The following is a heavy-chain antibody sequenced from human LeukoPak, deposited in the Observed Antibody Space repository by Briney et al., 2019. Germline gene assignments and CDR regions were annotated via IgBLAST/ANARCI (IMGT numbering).Heavy chain of an antibody. Sequence: GGSLRPSCAASGFTFSSYWMSWVRQAPGKGLEWVANIKQDGSEKNYVDSVKGRFTISRDNAKNSLYLQMNTLRVEDTAVYYCARGYGNYGYWGQGTLVTVSS. CDR3: ARGYGNYGY. CDR2: IKQDGSEK. J-gene: IGHJ4*02. CDR1: GFTFSSYW. D-gene: IGHD4-17*01. V-gene: IGHV3-7*01.